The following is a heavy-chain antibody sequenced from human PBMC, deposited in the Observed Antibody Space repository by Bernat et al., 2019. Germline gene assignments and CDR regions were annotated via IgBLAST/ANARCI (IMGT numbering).Heavy chain of an antibody. D-gene: IGHD2/OR15-2a*01. V-gene: IGHV3-33*01. CDR1: GFTFSSYG. CDR3: ARYFLGAFDI. J-gene: IGHJ3*02. Sequence: QVQLVESGGGVVQPGRSLRLSCAASGFTFSSYGMHCVRQAPGKGLEWVAVIWYDGSNKYYADSVKGRFTISRDNSKNTLYLQMNSLRAEDTAVYYCARYFLGAFDIWGQGTMVTVSS. CDR2: IWYDGSNK.